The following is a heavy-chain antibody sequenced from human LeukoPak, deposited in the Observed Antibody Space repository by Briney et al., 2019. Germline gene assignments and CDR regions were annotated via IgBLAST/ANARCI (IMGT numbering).Heavy chain of an antibody. CDR1: GFTFGDYA. V-gene: IGHV3-49*03. CDR3: SGGGMIVVVITSDDAFDM. J-gene: IGHJ3*02. CDR2: IRSKAYGGTT. Sequence: GGSLRLSCTASGFTFGDYAMSWFRQAPGKGLEWVGCIRSKAYGGTTEYAASVKGRFTISRDDSKSIAYLQMNSLKTEDTAVYYCSGGGMIVVVITSDDAFDMWGQGTMVTVSS. D-gene: IGHD3-22*01.